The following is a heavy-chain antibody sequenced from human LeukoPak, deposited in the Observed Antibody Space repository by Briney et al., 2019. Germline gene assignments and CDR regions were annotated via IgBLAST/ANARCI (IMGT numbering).Heavy chain of an antibody. CDR3: ASSTMVRGVIRAFDI. J-gene: IGHJ3*02. Sequence: SETLSLTCTVSGGSISSYYWSWIRQPPGKGLEWIGYIYYCGSTNYNPSLKRRDTISVETSKNQFSLKLSSVTAADTAVYYCASSTMVRGVIRAFDIWGQGTMVTVSS. V-gene: IGHV4-59*01. D-gene: IGHD3-10*01. CDR1: GGSISSYY. CDR2: IYYCGST.